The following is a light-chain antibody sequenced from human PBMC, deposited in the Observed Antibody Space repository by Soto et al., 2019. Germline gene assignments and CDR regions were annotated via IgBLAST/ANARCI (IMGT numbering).Light chain of an antibody. CDR1: QTVSRW. CDR2: DAY. J-gene: IGKJ4*01. Sequence: DIQMTQSPSTLSASVGDRVTITCRANQTVSRWLAWYQQKAGKDPNLLIYDAYSLETGDPSRFSGSGSDTEFTLTIYSLHPDDFATYYCQQYDTFLLSVGGGTKVEIK. V-gene: IGKV1-5*01. CDR3: QQYDTFLLS.